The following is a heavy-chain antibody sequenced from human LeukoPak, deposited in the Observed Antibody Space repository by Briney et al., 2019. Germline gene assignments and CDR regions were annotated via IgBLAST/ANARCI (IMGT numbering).Heavy chain of an antibody. CDR2: IIPILGIA. Sequence: ASVKVSCKASGYTFTGYYMHWVRQAPGQGLEWMGRIIPILGIANYAQKFQGRVTITADKSTSTAYMELSSLRSEDTAVYYCARTSRGYSYGSYFDYWGQGTLVTVSS. V-gene: IGHV1-69*02. CDR1: GYTFTGYY. CDR3: ARTSRGYSYGSYFDY. D-gene: IGHD5-18*01. J-gene: IGHJ4*02.